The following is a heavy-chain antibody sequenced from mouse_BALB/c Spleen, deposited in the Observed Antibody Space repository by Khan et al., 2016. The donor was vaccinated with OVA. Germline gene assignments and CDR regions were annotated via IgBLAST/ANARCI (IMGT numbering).Heavy chain of an antibody. CDR1: GYTFTSYW. J-gene: IGHJ3*01. Sequence: QVQLQQSGAELAKPGASVKMSCKASGYTFTSYWMHWVKQRPGQGLEWIGYINPATDYTEYNQKFKNKATLTADKSSSTASMQLRNLTSEDSAVYYCVNHGSSSAGLTYWGQGTPVTVSA. V-gene: IGHV1-7*01. D-gene: IGHD1-1*01. CDR2: INPATDYT. CDR3: VNHGSSSAGLTY.